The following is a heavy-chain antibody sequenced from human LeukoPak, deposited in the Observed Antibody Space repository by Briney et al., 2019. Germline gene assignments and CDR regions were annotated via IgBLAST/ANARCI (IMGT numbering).Heavy chain of an antibody. Sequence: SETLSLTCTVSGGSISSSSYYWGWIRQPPGKGLEWIGSIYYSGSTYYNPSLKSRVTISVDTSKNQFSLKLSSVTAADTAVYYCARLPRIMITFGGVNWGQGTLVIVPA. V-gene: IGHV4-39*01. CDR3: ARLPRIMITFGGVN. J-gene: IGHJ4*02. CDR2: IYYSGST. CDR1: GGSISSSSYY. D-gene: IGHD3-16*01.